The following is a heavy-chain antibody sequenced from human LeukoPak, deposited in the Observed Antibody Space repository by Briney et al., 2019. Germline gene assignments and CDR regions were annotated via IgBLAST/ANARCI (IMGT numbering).Heavy chain of an antibody. Sequence: SETLSLTCAVYGGSFSGYHWSWIRQPPGKGLEWIGEINHSGSTNYNPSLKSRVTISVDTSKNQFSLKLSSVTAADTAVYYCARSSSSSLAYYFDYWGQGTLVTVSS. J-gene: IGHJ4*02. CDR1: GGSFSGYH. CDR2: INHSGST. CDR3: ARSSSSSLAYYFDY. D-gene: IGHD6-6*01. V-gene: IGHV4-34*01.